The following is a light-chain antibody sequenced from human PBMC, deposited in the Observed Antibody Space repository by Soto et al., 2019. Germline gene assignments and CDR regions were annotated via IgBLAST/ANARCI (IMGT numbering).Light chain of an antibody. CDR3: QQSSNWPRIT. J-gene: IGKJ5*01. Sequence: VMTQSPATLSVSPGERATLSCRASQSVSSSYLAWYQQKPGQAPRLLIYDAYNRATGIPARFSGSGSGTDFTLTISSLEPEDFAVYYCQQSSNWPRITFGQGTRLEIK. CDR2: DAY. V-gene: IGKV3-11*01. CDR1: QSVSSSY.